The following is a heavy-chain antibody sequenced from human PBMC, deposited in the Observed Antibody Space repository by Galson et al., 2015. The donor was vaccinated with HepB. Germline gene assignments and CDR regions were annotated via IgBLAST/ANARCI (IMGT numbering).Heavy chain of an antibody. CDR1: DFTFNNAR. D-gene: IGHD3-10*01. J-gene: IGHJ4*02. CDR2: IKSKVDDGTT. V-gene: IGHV3-15*07. CDR3: TTFPLWFEDLPSY. Sequence: SLRLSCAASDFTFNNARMNWVRQAPGKGLEWVGRIKSKVDDGTTDYAAPVKGRFSISRDDSKSTLYLQMNSLKTEDTAVYYCTTFPLWFEDLPSYWGQGTLVIVSS.